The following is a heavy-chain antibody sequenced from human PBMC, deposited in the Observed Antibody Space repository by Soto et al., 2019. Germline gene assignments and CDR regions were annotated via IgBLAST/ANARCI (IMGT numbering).Heavy chain of an antibody. CDR2: ISYDGSNK. CDR1: GFTFSSYA. V-gene: IGHV3-30-3*01. D-gene: IGHD1-26*01. J-gene: IGHJ4*02. CDR3: ASSVGAQLLPFDY. Sequence: QVQLVESGGGVVQPGRSLRLSCAASGFTFSSYAMHWVRQAPGKGLEWVAVISYDGSNKYYADSVKGRFTISRDNSKNTVYLQMNSLRAEDTAVYYCASSVGAQLLPFDYGGQGTLVTVSS.